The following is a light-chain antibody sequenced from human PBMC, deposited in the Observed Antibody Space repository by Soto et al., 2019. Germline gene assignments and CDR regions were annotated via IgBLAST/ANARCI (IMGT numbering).Light chain of an antibody. Sequence: EVVMTQSPATLSVSPGERATLSCRASQSVSSNLAWYQQKPGQAPRLLMYGASSRATDIPARFSGSGSGTEFTLTISSLQSEDFAVYYCQQYNNWQFTFGPGTKVDIK. V-gene: IGKV3-15*01. CDR3: QQYNNWQFT. J-gene: IGKJ3*01. CDR1: QSVSSN. CDR2: GAS.